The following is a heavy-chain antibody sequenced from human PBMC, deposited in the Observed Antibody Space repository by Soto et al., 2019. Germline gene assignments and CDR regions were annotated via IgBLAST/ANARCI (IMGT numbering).Heavy chain of an antibody. J-gene: IGHJ6*03. CDR2: ISGSGGST. CDR1: GFTFSSYA. D-gene: IGHD6-19*01. Sequence: GSLRLSCAASGFTFSSYAMSWVRQAPGKGLEWVSAISGSGGSTYYADSVKGRFTISRDNSKNTLYLQMNSLRAEDTAVYYCAKASVAGTDYYYYYMDVWGKGTTVTVSS. CDR3: AKASVAGTDYYYYYMDV. V-gene: IGHV3-23*01.